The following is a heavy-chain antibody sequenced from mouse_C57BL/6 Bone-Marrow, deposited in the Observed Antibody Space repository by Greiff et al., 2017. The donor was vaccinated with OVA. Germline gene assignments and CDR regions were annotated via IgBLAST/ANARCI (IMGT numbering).Heavy chain of an antibody. CDR2: ISGGGGNT. J-gene: IGHJ4*01. Sequence: EVQGVDSGGGLVQPGGSLKLSCAASGFTFSDYYMYWVRQTPEKRLEWVATISGGGGNTYYPDSVKGRFTISRDNAKNTLYLQMSSLRSEDTALYYCARRYDRPYYAMDYWGQGTSVTVSS. CDR3: ARRYDRPYYAMDY. CDR1: GFTFSDYY. D-gene: IGHD2-3*01. V-gene: IGHV5-9*01.